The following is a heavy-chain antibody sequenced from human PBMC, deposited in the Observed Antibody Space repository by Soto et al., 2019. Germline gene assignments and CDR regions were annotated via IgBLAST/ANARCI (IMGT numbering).Heavy chain of an antibody. CDR1: GFTFSSYG. J-gene: IGHJ2*01. CDR2: IAYDGSNK. V-gene: IGHV3-30*18. CDR3: AKGLELLFGWYFDL. Sequence: QVQLMESGGGVVQPGRSLRLSCAASGFTFSSYGMHWVRQAPGKGLEWVAVIAYDGSNKYYADSVKGRFTISRDNSKNTLSLQMNSLRVEDTAVYYCAKGLELLFGWYFDLWGRGTLVTVSS. D-gene: IGHD1-7*01.